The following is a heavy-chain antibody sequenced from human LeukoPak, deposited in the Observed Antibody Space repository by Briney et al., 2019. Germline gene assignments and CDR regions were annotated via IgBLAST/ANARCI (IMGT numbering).Heavy chain of an antibody. D-gene: IGHD3-3*01. V-gene: IGHV3-30*04. CDR3: AREGGISIFGVVIN. J-gene: IGHJ4*02. Sequence: GGSLRLSCEVSGFTFNNYAMHWVRQAPGKGLEWVAVISHDGSDKYYVDSVKGRFTTSRDNSKNTLYLQINSLRAEDTAMYYCAREGGISIFGVVINWGQGTLVTVSS. CDR1: GFTFNNYA. CDR2: ISHDGSDK.